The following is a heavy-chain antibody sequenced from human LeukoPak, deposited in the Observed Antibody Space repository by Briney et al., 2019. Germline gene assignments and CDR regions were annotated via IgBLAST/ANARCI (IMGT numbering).Heavy chain of an antibody. Sequence: PGGALRLSCAASGFTVSSNYMSWVRQPPGKGLEWVSVIYSCGTTFYGESVKGRFNISRNNPKNTLYLQMNSLRADDTAVYYCAILKGWYGEGYFDYWGEGTVVTVSS. J-gene: IGHJ4*02. CDR3: AILKGWYGEGYFDY. D-gene: IGHD3-10*01. CDR2: IYSCGTT. V-gene: IGHV3-53*01. CDR1: GFTVSSNY.